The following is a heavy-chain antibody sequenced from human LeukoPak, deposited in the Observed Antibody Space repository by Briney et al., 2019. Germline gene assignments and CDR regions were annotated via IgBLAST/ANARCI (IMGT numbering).Heavy chain of an antibody. CDR2: ISYDGSNK. CDR1: GFTFSSYG. CDR3: AKDPEYYYGSGSYNGGMHYFDY. Sequence: GGSLRLSCAASGFTFSSYGMHWVRQAPGKGLEWVAVISYDGSNKYYADSAKGRFTISRDKSKYTLYLQMNSLRAEDTAVYYCAKDPEYYYGSGSYNGGMHYFDYWGQGTLVTVSS. J-gene: IGHJ4*02. D-gene: IGHD3-10*01. V-gene: IGHV3-30*18.